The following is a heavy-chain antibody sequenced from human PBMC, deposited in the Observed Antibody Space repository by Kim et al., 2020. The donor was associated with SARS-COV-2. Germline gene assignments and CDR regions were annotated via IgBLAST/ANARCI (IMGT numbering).Heavy chain of an antibody. CDR1: GFTFSRYW. Sequence: GGSLRLSCATSGFTFSRYWMSWARQAPGKGLEWVAKIKEDGSEQYYVDSVKGRFTISRDNSKNSLFLQMNSVRGDDTALYYCGIDRRNGNEGSNWGQGTLVTVSS. CDR2: IKEDGSEQ. J-gene: IGHJ4*02. CDR3: GIDRRNGNEGSN. D-gene: IGHD1-1*01. V-gene: IGHV3-7*01.